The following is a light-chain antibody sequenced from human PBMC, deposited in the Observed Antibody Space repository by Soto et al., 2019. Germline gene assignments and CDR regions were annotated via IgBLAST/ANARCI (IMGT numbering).Light chain of an antibody. Sequence: QSALTQPASVSGSPVQSITISCTGTSSDVGSHNLVSWYQQHPGQAPKLMIYEVSKRPLGVSTRFSASKSRNTASLTISGLQDEDEADYYCCSYGGSRAVFGGGTQLTVL. J-gene: IGLJ7*01. CDR1: SSDVGSHNL. V-gene: IGLV2-23*02. CDR2: EVS. CDR3: CSYGGSRAV.